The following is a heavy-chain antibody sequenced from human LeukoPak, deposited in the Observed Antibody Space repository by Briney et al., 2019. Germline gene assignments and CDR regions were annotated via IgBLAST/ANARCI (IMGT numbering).Heavy chain of an antibody. D-gene: IGHD3-10*01. CDR3: ARRGGSGSYYMYYYYYYMDV. J-gene: IGHJ6*03. CDR1: GGTFSNYA. Sequence: ASVKVSCKASGGTFSNYAITWIRQAPGQGLEWMGGIITIFGTTNYAQKFQGRVAITADESTNTAYMELSSLRSEDTAVYYCARRGGSGSYYMYYYYYYMDVWGKGTTVTISS. CDR2: IITIFGTT. V-gene: IGHV1-69*13.